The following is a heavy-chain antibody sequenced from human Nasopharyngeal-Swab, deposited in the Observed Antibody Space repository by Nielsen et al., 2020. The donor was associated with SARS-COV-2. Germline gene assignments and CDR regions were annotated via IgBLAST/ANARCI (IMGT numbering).Heavy chain of an antibody. CDR3: AREGPYSGTNVFDI. Sequence: GGSLRLSCAASGFSFNNHGMHWVRQAPGKGLEWEAVIWSDGKTTKYADSVKGRLTISRDKSRNTLYLQMNNLRVEDTAIYYCAREGPYSGTNVFDIWGQGTMVTVSS. D-gene: IGHD5-12*01. J-gene: IGHJ3*02. CDR2: IWSDGKTT. CDR1: GFSFNNHG. V-gene: IGHV3-33*01.